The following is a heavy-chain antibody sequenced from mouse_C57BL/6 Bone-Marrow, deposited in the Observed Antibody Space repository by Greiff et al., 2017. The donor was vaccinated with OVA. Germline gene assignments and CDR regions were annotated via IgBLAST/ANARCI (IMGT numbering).Heavy chain of an antibody. D-gene: IGHD2-12*01. CDR3: ARGYYYNWDYFDY. CDR2: IYPRSGNT. V-gene: IGHV1-81*01. J-gene: IGHJ2*01. Sequence: VQLQESGAELARPGASVKLSCKASGYTFTSYGISWVKQRTGQGLEWIGEIYPRSGNTYYNEKFKGKATLTADKSSSTAYMELRSLTSEDSAVYFCARGYYYNWDYFDYWGQGTTLTVSS. CDR1: GYTFTSYG.